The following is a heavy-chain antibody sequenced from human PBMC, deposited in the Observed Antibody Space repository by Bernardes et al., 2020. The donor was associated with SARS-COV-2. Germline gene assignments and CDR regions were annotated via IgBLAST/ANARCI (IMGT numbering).Heavy chain of an antibody. D-gene: IGHD3-3*01. V-gene: IGHV4-59*08. CDR3: ARIHYYDFWCGYSPYYFDS. Sequence: SESLSLTCTVSGGSFSSYYLSWIRQPPGKRLEWIGDICYSGSTNYNPSLKSRVSITVDTSKNQFSLKLSSVTAADTAVYYCARIHYYDFWCGYSPYYFDSWGPGTLVTVSS. J-gene: IGHJ4*02. CDR1: GGSFSSYY. CDR2: ICYSGST.